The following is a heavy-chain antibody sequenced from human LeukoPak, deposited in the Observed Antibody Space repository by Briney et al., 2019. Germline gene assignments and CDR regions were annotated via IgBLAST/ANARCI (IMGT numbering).Heavy chain of an antibody. Sequence: PGGSLRLSCAASGFTFSSHTMSWVRQAPGKGLAWVSSITGSGANTYYADSVKGRFTISRDNSKNTLYLQMNSLRAEDTAVYYCAKAGAYSGSYQSYFDYWGQGTLVTVSS. D-gene: IGHD1-26*01. CDR1: GFTFSSHT. J-gene: IGHJ4*02. CDR2: ITGSGANT. V-gene: IGHV3-23*01. CDR3: AKAGAYSGSYQSYFDY.